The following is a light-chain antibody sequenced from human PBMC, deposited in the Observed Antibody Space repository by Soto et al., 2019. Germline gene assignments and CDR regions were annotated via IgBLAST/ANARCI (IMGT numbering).Light chain of an antibody. V-gene: IGLV2-14*01. CDR3: SSYKTSTTIV. J-gene: IGLJ1*01. CDR1: SSGVGGFNF. CDR2: DVS. Sequence: QSALTQPASVSGSPGQSITISCTGTSSGVGGFNFVSWYQQPPGKAPKLMIYDVSHRPSGVSNRFSGSKSGNTASLTISGLQAEDEGDYYCSSYKTSTTIVFGPGTKVTVL.